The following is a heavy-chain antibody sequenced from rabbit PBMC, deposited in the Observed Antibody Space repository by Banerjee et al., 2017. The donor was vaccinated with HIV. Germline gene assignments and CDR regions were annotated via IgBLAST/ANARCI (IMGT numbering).Heavy chain of an antibody. CDR3: ARSPNDGCGHCRLNL. CDR2: INTSSGST. D-gene: IGHD1-1*01. V-gene: IGHV1S45*01. Sequence: QEQLEESGGDLVKPEGSLTLTCTASGFSFSNKYVMCWVRQAPGKGLEWIACINTSSGSTVYATWAKGRFTISKTSSTTVTLQMTSLTAADTATYFCARSPNDGCGHCRLNLWGQGTLVT. CDR1: GFSFSNKYV. J-gene: IGHJ4*01.